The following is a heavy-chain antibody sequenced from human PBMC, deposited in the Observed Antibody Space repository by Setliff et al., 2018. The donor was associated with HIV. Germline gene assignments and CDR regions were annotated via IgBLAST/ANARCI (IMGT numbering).Heavy chain of an antibody. J-gene: IGHJ4*02. Sequence: ASVKVSCKASAYPFTTYDINWVRQATGQGLEWMGWISAYNGNTNYAQKLQGRVTMTRDTSISTAYMEVSSLRSDDTAVYYCAREGSPIYYFDYWSQGTLVTVSS. CDR1: AYPFTTYD. CDR3: AREGSPIYYFDY. D-gene: IGHD3-10*01. V-gene: IGHV1-18*01. CDR2: ISAYNGNT.